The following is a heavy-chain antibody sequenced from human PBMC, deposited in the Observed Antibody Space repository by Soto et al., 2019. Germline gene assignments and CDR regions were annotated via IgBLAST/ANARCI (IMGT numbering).Heavy chain of an antibody. Sequence: QTLSLTCAISGDSVSSNSAAWNWIRQSPSRGLEWLGRTYYRSKWYNDYAVSVKSRITINPDTSKNQFSLQLNSVTPEDTAVYYCARAWGFSSGWYGSFSYWGQGTLVTVSS. J-gene: IGHJ4*02. CDR3: ARAWGFSSGWYGSFSY. CDR2: TYYRSKWYN. D-gene: IGHD6-19*01. V-gene: IGHV6-1*01. CDR1: GDSVSSNSAA.